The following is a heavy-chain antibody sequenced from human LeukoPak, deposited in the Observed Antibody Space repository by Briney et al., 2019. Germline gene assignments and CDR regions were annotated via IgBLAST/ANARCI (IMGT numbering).Heavy chain of an antibody. CDR1: GYTFTSYA. D-gene: IGHD3-3*01. Sequence: ASVKVSCKASGYTFTSYAMNWVRRAPGQGLEWMGWINTNTGNPTYAQGFTGRFVFSLDTSVSTAYMQISSLKAEDTAVYYCARVYDFWSGYYSNWFDPWGQGTLVTVSS. CDR3: ARVYDFWSGYYSNWFDP. J-gene: IGHJ5*02. V-gene: IGHV7-4-1*02. CDR2: INTNTGNP.